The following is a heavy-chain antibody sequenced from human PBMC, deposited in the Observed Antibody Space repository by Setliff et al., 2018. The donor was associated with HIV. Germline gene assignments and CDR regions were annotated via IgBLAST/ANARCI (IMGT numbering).Heavy chain of an antibody. CDR1: GFTFSPYW. D-gene: IGHD3-22*01. Sequence: QPGGSLRLSCAASGFTFSPYWMHWVRQAPGKGLVWVSRINSDGTSTTYADSVKGRFTISRDNAKNTLYLQMNSLRAEDTAVYYCARELSYDYDRSSDTFDYWGQGTLVTVSS. CDR2: INSDGTST. V-gene: IGHV3-74*03. J-gene: IGHJ4*02. CDR3: ARELSYDYDRSSDTFDY.